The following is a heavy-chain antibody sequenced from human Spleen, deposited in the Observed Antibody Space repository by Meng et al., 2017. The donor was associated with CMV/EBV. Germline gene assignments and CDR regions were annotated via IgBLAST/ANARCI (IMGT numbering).Heavy chain of an antibody. Sequence: ASVKVSCKASGGTFSNNAINWVRQAPGQGLEWMGWISTYNGNTNYAQNFQGRVTMTTDTSTSTVYMVLRSLRSNDTAVYYCARDRSDFRGAYYDFWSGYYHFDYWGQGTLVTVSS. CDR3: ARDRSDFRGAYYDFWSGYYHFDY. D-gene: IGHD3-3*01. CDR2: ISTYNGNT. CDR1: GGTFSNNA. J-gene: IGHJ4*02. V-gene: IGHV1-18*01.